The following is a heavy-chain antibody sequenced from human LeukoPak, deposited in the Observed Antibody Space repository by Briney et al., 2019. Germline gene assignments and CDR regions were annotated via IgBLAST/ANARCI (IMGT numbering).Heavy chain of an antibody. D-gene: IGHD3-22*01. CDR1: GFTFSSYA. V-gene: IGHV3-30*04. J-gene: IGHJ4*02. CDR3: AKFPRVVINEYYFDY. CDR2: ISYDGSNK. Sequence: PGGSLRLSCAASGFTFSSYAMHWVRQAPGKGLEWVAVISYDGSNKYYADSVKGRFTISRDNSKNTLYLQMNSLRAEDTAVYYCAKFPRVVINEYYFDYWGQGTLVTVSS.